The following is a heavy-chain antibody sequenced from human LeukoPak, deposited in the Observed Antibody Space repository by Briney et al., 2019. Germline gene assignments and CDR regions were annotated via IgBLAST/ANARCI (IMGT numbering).Heavy chain of an antibody. CDR2: ISGDGGST. CDR3: AALCGGDCYSNY. J-gene: IGHJ4*02. D-gene: IGHD2-21*02. V-gene: IGHV3-43*02. CDR1: GFTFDDYA. Sequence: GGSLRLSCAASGFTFDDYAMHWVRQAPGKGLEWVSLISGDGGSTYYADSVKGRFTISRDNSKNSLYPQMNSLRTEDTALYYCAALCGGDCYSNYWGQGTLVTVSS.